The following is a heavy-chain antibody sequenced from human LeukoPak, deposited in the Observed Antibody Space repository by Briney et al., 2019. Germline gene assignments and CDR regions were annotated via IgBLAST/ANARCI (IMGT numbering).Heavy chain of an antibody. V-gene: IGHV3-74*03. Sequence: GGSLRLSCAASGFTFSSYWMHWVRQAPGQGLEWVSRINSDGTTTTYADSVKGRFTISRDNTKNTVYLQMNSLRAEDSAVYYCARVKVGSWSWFDPWGQGTPVTVSS. CDR1: GFTFSSYW. D-gene: IGHD1-26*01. J-gene: IGHJ5*02. CDR2: INSDGTTT. CDR3: ARVKVGSWSWFDP.